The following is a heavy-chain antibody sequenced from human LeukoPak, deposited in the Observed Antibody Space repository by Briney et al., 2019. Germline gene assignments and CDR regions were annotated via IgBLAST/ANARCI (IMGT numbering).Heavy chain of an antibody. CDR1: GGSISRYY. D-gene: IGHD1-1*01. Sequence: SETLSLTCTVSGGSISRYYCNWIRQAPGKGLEWIGYIFYSGSTNYNPSLKSRVTMSVDTAKNQFSLKLRSVTAADTAVYYCAGRGLTTATDDGFDIWGQGTMVTVSS. CDR3: AGRGLTTATDDGFDI. CDR2: IFYSGST. V-gene: IGHV4-59*08. J-gene: IGHJ3*02.